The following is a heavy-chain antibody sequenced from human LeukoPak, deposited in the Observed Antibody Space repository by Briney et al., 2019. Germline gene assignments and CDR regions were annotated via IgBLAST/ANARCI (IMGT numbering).Heavy chain of an antibody. J-gene: IGHJ2*01. D-gene: IGHD3-22*01. CDR2: ISGFNGIT. Sequence: ASVKVSCKASGYTFTSFGISWVRQAPGQGLEWMGWISGFNGITNHAQKFQGRVTMTTDTSTSTAYMELRSLRSDDTAVYYCARFPYDSSGYLSPNWYFDLWGRGTLVTVSS. V-gene: IGHV1-18*01. CDR1: GYTFTSFG. CDR3: ARFPYDSSGYLSPNWYFDL.